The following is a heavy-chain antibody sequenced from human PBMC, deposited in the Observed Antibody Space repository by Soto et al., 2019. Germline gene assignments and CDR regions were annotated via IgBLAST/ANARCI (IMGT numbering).Heavy chain of an antibody. CDR1: GFTFSTYG. D-gene: IGHD2-2*01. J-gene: IGHJ6*02. Sequence: QVQLVESGGGVVQPGRSLRLSCAASGFTFSTYGMHWVRQAPGKGLEWVAVISYDGSNKYYADSVKGRLTISRDNSKNTLYRQMNSLRAEETAVYYCAKGQHCSSTSCYFYYYGMDVWGQGTTVAVSS. V-gene: IGHV3-30*18. CDR2: ISYDGSNK. CDR3: AKGQHCSSTSCYFYYYGMDV.